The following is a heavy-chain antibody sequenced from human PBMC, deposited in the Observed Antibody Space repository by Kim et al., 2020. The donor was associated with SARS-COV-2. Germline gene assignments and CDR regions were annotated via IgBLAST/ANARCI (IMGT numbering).Heavy chain of an antibody. J-gene: IGHJ4*02. D-gene: IGHD4-17*01. Sequence: GGSLRLSCAASGFTFSSFAMTWVRQAPGKGLEWVAVIREGGNNKYYADSVKGRVTISRDNSKNTLYLQMNSLRAEDAAVYYCARVVTTETTVVASLGYWGQGTLVTVSS. CDR3: ARVVTTETTVVASLGY. V-gene: IGHV3-33*01. CDR1: GFTFSSFA. CDR2: IREGGNNK.